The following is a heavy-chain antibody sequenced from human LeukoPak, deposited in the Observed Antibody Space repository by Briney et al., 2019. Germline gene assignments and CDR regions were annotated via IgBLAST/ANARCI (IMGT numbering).Heavy chain of an antibody. CDR2: IKQDGSEK. CDR1: GFTFSSYW. Sequence: GSLRLSCAASGFTFSSYWMSWIRQAPGKGLEWVANIKQDGSEKYYVDSVKGRFTISRDNAKNSLYLQMNSLRAEDTAVYYCARLKPGYYYYYMDVWGKGTTVTVSS. J-gene: IGHJ6*03. V-gene: IGHV3-7*01. D-gene: IGHD3-16*01. CDR3: ARLKPGYYYYYMDV.